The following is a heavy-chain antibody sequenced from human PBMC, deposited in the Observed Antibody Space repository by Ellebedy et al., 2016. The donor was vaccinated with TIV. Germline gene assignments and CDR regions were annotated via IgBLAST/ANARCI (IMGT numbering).Heavy chain of an antibody. CDR1: GGSISSSSYY. J-gene: IGHJ4*02. V-gene: IGHV4-39*01. CDR3: ARHRPEIAAAGTVDY. Sequence: MPSETLSLTCTVSGGSISSSSYYWGWIRQPPGKGLEWIGSIYYSGSTYYNPSLKSRVTISVDTSKNQFSLKLSSVTAADTAVYYCARHRPEIAAAGTVDYWGQGTLVTVSS. D-gene: IGHD6-13*01. CDR2: IYYSGST.